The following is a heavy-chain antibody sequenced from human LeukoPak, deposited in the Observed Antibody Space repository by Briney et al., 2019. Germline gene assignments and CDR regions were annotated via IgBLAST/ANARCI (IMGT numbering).Heavy chain of an antibody. D-gene: IGHD6-6*01. CDR2: INHTGST. J-gene: IGHJ6*02. CDR1: GGSFSSYY. Sequence: ASETLSLTCAVYGGSFSSYYWGWIRQPPGKGLEWIGEINHTGSTNYNPSLKSRVTISVDTSKNQFSLKLSSVTAADTAVYYCARGGVAARPNSRYYYGMDVWGQGTTVTVSS. V-gene: IGHV4-34*01. CDR3: ARGGVAARPNSRYYYGMDV.